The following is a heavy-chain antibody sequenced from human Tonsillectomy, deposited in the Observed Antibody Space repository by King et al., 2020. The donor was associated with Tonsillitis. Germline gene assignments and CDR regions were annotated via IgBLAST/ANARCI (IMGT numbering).Heavy chain of an antibody. CDR1: GFTFDDYA. D-gene: IGHD3-22*01. CDR3: AKERGGVGPYDESSMWYGMDV. Sequence: VQLVESGGGLVQPGRSLRLSCAAYGFTFDDYAMHWVRQAPGKGLEWVSGISWNSGSIGYADSVKGRFTISRDNAKNSLYLQMNSLRAEDTALYYCAKERGGVGPYDESSMWYGMDVWGQGTTVTVSS. V-gene: IGHV3-9*01. J-gene: IGHJ6*02. CDR2: ISWNSGSI.